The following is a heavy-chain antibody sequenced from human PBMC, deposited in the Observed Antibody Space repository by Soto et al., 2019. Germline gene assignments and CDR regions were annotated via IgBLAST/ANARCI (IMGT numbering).Heavy chain of an antibody. J-gene: IGHJ6*02. V-gene: IGHV4-59*01. Sequence: PSETLSLTCTVSGGSISSYYWSWIRQPPGKGLEWIGYIYYSGSTNYNPSLKNRVTISVDTSKNQFSLKLSSVTAADTAVYYCATRATYYDFWSGFGSREKYYYYGMDVWGQGTTVTVSS. D-gene: IGHD3-3*01. CDR1: GGSISSYY. CDR2: IYYSGST. CDR3: ATRATYYDFWSGFGSREKYYYYGMDV.